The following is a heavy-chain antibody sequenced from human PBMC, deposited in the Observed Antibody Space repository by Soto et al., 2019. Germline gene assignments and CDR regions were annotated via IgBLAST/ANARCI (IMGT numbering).Heavy chain of an antibody. CDR2: INSDGSST. Sequence: VGSLRLSCAASGFTFSSYWMHWVRQAPWKGLVWVSRINSDGSSTSYADSVKGRFTISRDNAKNTLYLQMNSLRAEDTAVYYCARAGTTYSYYYGMDVWGQGTTVTVSS. V-gene: IGHV3-74*01. J-gene: IGHJ6*02. CDR3: ARAGTTYSYYYGMDV. CDR1: GFTFSSYW. D-gene: IGHD1-1*01.